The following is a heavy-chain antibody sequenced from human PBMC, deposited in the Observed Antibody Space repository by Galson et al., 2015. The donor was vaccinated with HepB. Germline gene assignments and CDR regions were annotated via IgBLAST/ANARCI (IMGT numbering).Heavy chain of an antibody. CDR3: AKSFRIVPAAKVHGYYMDV. D-gene: IGHD2-2*01. J-gene: IGHJ6*03. CDR1: GFTFSSYS. Sequence: SLRLSCAASGFTFSSYSMNWVRQAPGKGLEWVSYISSSSSTIYYADSVKGRFTISRDNAKNSLYLQMNSLRDEDTAVYYCAKSFRIVPAAKVHGYYMDVWGKGTTVTVSS. CDR2: ISSSSSTI. V-gene: IGHV3-48*02.